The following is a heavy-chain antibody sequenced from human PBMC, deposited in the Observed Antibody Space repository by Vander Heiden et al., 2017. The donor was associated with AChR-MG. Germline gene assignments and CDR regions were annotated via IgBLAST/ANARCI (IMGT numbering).Heavy chain of an antibody. CDR3: ARGQQWLPLAFDI. J-gene: IGHJ3*02. CDR1: GFSLSGYW. V-gene: IGHV3-7*01. CDR2: IKQDGSEK. D-gene: IGHD6-19*01. Sequence: EVPLVESGGGLVQPGGSLGLSCVASGFSLSGYWMSWVRQAPGKGLEWVANIKQDGSEKYYVDSVKGRFTISRDNAENSLDLQMNSLRAEDTALYYCARGQQWLPLAFDIWGQGTVVTVSS.